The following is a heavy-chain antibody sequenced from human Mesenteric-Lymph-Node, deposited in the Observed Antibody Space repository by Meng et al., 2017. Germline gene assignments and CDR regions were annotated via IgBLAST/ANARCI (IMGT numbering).Heavy chain of an antibody. Sequence: GESLKISCAASGFTFSTYAMHWVRQAPGKGLEWVAITSKDESKKYYADSVKGRFTISRDNSKNTLYLQMNSLRAEDTAVYYCARDRIVGATSGPKDYWGQGTLVTVSS. CDR3: ARDRIVGATSGPKDY. CDR1: GFTFSTYA. V-gene: IGHV3-30*14. CDR2: TSKDESKK. J-gene: IGHJ4*02. D-gene: IGHD1-26*01.